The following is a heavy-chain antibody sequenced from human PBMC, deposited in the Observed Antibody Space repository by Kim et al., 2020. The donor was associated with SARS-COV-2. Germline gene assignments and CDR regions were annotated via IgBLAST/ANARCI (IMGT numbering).Heavy chain of an antibody. V-gene: IGHV1-46*01. CDR2: ITPSGDST. CDR1: GYTFTSNH. D-gene: IGHD2-21*02. Sequence: ASVKVSCKASGYTFTSNHMHWVRQAPGQGLEWMGLITPSGDSTSYSQRFQGRLTMTTDTSTSTVYMELSSLRSEDTAVYFCVRDLSGAWTFDYWGQGTLVTVPS. J-gene: IGHJ4*02. CDR3: VRDLSGAWTFDY.